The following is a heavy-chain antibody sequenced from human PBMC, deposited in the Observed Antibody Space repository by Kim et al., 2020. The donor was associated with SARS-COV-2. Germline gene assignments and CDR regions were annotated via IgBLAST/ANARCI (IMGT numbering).Heavy chain of an antibody. CDR2: ISGSGSIT. CDR3: AKDVRAGGSGSP. CDR1: GCTFSNYA. J-gene: IGHJ5*02. Sequence: GGSLRLSCAASGCTFSNYAMNWVRQAPGKGLEWVSVISGSGSITYYADSVKGRFTISRDNSKNTLYLQMNSLRADDTAVYYCAKDVRAGGSGSPWGQGT. D-gene: IGHD3-10*01. V-gene: IGHV3-23*01.